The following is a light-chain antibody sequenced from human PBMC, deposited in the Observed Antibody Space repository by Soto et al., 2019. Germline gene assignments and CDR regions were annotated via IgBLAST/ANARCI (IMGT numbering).Light chain of an antibody. CDR3: QQYGSSPRT. J-gene: IGKJ1*01. V-gene: IGKV3-20*01. Sequence: EIVLTQSPATLSLSPGERATLSCRASQSVSSSYLAWYQQKPGQAPRLLIYGASSRATGIPDRFSGSGSGTDFTLTISRLEPEDFAVYYCQQYGSSPRTFGQGIKVDIK. CDR2: GAS. CDR1: QSVSSSY.